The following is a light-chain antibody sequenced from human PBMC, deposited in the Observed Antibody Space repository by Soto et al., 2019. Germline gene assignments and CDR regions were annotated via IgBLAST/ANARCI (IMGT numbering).Light chain of an antibody. Sequence: DIQMTQSPSSLSASVGDRVTITCQASQDISNYLNWYQQKPGKAPKRLIYDPSNLETGVPSRFSVSGSGTDFTFTISSLQPEDIATYYCQQYDNPNLTVTFGGGTKVEIK. J-gene: IGKJ4*01. CDR2: DPS. V-gene: IGKV1-33*01. CDR1: QDISNY. CDR3: QQYDNPNLTVT.